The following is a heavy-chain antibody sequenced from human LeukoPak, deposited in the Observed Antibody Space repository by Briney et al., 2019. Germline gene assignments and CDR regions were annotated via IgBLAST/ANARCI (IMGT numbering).Heavy chain of an antibody. Sequence: QPGGSLRLSCVVSGFTFSDHYMDWVRQAPRKGLEWVSVIYSGGSTFYADSVKGRFTIPRDNSKNTLYLQMNSLRAEDTAVYYCASDSYSPEYFQHWGQGTLVTVSS. V-gene: IGHV3-66*01. CDR1: GFTFSDHY. J-gene: IGHJ1*01. CDR3: ASDSYSPEYFQH. CDR2: IYSGGST. D-gene: IGHD2-15*01.